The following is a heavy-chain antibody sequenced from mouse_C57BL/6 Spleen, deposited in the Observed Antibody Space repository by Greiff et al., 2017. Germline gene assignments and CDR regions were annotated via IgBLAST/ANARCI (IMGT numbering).Heavy chain of an antibody. CDR2: ISSGGDYI. CDR1: GFTFSSYA. CDR3: TRERGYDYGGYFEV. Sequence: EVNLVESGEGLVKPGGSLKLSCAASGFTFSSYAMSWVRQTPEKRLEWVAYISSGGDYIYYADTVKGRFTISRDNARNTLYLQMSSLKSEDTAMYYCTRERGYDYGGYFEVWGTGTTVTVSS. D-gene: IGHD2-4*01. J-gene: IGHJ1*03. V-gene: IGHV5-9-1*02.